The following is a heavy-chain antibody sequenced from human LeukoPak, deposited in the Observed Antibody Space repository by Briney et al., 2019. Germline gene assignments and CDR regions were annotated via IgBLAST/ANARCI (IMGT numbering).Heavy chain of an antibody. D-gene: IGHD6-19*01. V-gene: IGHV3-53*01. CDR3: ARVGGYSSGPDY. J-gene: IGHJ4*02. CDR2: IYSGGST. Sequence: GGSLRLSCEASGFTVSSNYMSWVRQAPGKGLEWVSVIYSGGSTYYADSVKGRFTISRDNSKNTLYLQMNSLRAEDTAVYYCARVGGYSSGPDYWGQGTLVTVSS. CDR1: GFTVSSNY.